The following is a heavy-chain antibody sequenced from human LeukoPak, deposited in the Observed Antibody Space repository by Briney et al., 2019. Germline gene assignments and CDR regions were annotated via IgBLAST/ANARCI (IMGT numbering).Heavy chain of an antibody. CDR2: IWYDGSNK. Sequence: GGSLRLSCAASGITFSNAWMTWVRQAPGKGLEWVAVIWYDGSNKYYADSVKGRFTISRDNSKNTLYLQMNSLRAEDTAVYYCARGYQDYGSGSYYNDAFDIWGQGTMVTVSS. J-gene: IGHJ3*02. CDR3: ARGYQDYGSGSYYNDAFDI. D-gene: IGHD3-10*01. CDR1: GITFSNAW. V-gene: IGHV3-33*08.